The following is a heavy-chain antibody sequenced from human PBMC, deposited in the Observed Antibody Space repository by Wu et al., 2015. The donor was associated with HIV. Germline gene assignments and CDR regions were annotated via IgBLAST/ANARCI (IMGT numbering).Heavy chain of an antibody. V-gene: IGHV1-2*02. CDR2: INPKSGGA. CDR1: GYTFSDYY. CDR3: ARDWTRSGNYYGDY. D-gene: IGHD1-26*01. J-gene: IGHJ4*02. Sequence: QVQLVQSGAEVKKPGASVKVSCKASGYTFSDYYIHWVRQAPGQGLEWMGWINPKSGGAKYAQKFQDRVIMTRDTSISTAYMEVSRLRSEDTAVYYCARDWTRSGNYYGDYWGQGTLVTVSS.